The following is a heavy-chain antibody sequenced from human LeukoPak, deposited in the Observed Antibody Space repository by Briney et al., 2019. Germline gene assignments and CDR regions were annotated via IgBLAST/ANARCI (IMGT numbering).Heavy chain of an antibody. J-gene: IGHJ4*02. D-gene: IGHD6-19*01. Sequence: SETLSLTCTVSGGSISSGGYSWSWIRQPPGKGLEWIGYIYHSGSTYYNPSLKSRVTISVDRSKNQFSLKLSSVTAADTAVYYCARHDLAVAGNHYFDYWGQGTLVTVSS. CDR2: IYHSGST. CDR1: GGSISSGGYS. CDR3: ARHDLAVAGNHYFDY. V-gene: IGHV4-30-2*01.